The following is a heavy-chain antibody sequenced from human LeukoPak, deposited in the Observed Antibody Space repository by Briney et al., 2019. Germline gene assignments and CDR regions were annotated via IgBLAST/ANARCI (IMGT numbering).Heavy chain of an antibody. J-gene: IGHJ5*02. D-gene: IGHD2-21*02. V-gene: IGHV1-18*01. CDR1: GYTCSIYG. CDR2: IRPYDGDT. Sequence: ASVKVSCNASGYTCSIYGISWVRQAPGQGLEWMAWIRPYDGDTNYAQNFEGRVTMTTETSTSTAYMELRSLRSDDTAIYYCARDYCTRGGDCYKEDLFNPWGQGTLVTVSS. CDR3: ARDYCTRGGDCYKEDLFNP.